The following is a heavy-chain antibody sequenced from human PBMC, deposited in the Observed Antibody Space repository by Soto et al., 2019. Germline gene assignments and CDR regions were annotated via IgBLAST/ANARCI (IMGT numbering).Heavy chain of an antibody. CDR2: ISGSGDRI. CDR1: GFTFSSDA. CDR3: AKDPSNLVVVTGWFDP. Sequence: EVQLLESGGGLVQPGGSLRLSCAASGFTFSSDAMSWVRQAPGKGLEWVSAISGSGDRIYYADSVKGRFTISRDNSKNTLYLQMNSLRAEDTAIYYCAKDPSNLVVVTGWFDPWGQGTLVTVSS. D-gene: IGHD2-21*02. V-gene: IGHV3-23*01. J-gene: IGHJ5*02.